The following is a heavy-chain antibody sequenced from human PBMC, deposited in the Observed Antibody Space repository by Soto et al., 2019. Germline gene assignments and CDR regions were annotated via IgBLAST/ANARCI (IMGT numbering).Heavy chain of an antibody. CDR3: AKFRMLSYYYYYYMDV. Sequence: GGSLRLACAASGFTFSSYGMHWVRQAPGKGLEWVAVISYDGSNKYYADSVKGRFTISRDNSKNTLYLQMNSLRAEDTAVYYCAKFRMLSYYYYYYMDVWGKGTTVTVSS. J-gene: IGHJ6*03. CDR2: ISYDGSNK. D-gene: IGHD2-8*01. CDR1: GFTFSSYG. V-gene: IGHV3-30*18.